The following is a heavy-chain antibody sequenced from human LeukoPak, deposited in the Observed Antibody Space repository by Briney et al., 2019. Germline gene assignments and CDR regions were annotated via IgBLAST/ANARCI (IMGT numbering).Heavy chain of an antibody. J-gene: IGHJ3*02. V-gene: IGHV4-59*01. Sequence: SETLSLTCTVSGGSISSYYWSWIRQPPGKGLEWIGYIYYSGSTNYNPSLKSRVTISVDTSKNQFSLKLSSVTAADTAVYYCARWAYCGGDCYSHAFDIWGQGTMVTVSS. CDR3: ARWAYCGGDCYSHAFDI. CDR1: GGSISSYY. CDR2: IYYSGST. D-gene: IGHD2-21*02.